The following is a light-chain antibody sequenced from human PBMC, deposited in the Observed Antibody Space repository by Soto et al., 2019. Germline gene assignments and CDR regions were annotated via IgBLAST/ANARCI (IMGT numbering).Light chain of an antibody. V-gene: IGKV3-15*01. CDR1: QSVSNN. CDR3: QQYNNWPWLT. CDR2: GAS. J-gene: IGKJ4*01. Sequence: EIVMTQSPATLSVSPGERATLSCRASQSVSNNLAWYQQKPGQSPRLLIYGASTRATGIPARFSGSGSKTEFTLTISRLQPEDFAVYYCQQYNNWPWLTFGGGTKVDIK.